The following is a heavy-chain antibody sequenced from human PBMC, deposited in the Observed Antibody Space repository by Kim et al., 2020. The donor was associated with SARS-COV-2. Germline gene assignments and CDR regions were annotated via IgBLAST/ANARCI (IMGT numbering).Heavy chain of an antibody. D-gene: IGHD6-19*01. CDR2: MSGSGST. J-gene: IGHJ5*02. Sequence: GGSLRLSCEASGFTVNSFGMHWVRQAPGKGLEWVSGMSGSGSTYYADSVKGRFTISRDTSKSTLYLQMNSLTTEDTAVYYCARDSDRSGGRCFGLWGQGT. V-gene: IGHV3-23*01. CDR3: ARDSDRSGGRCFGL. CDR1: GFTVNSFG.